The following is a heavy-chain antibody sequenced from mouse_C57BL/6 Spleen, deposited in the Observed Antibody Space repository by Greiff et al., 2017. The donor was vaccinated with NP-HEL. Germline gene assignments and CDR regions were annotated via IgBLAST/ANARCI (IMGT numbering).Heavy chain of an antibody. V-gene: IGHV1-53*01. Sequence: QVQLQQPGTELVKPGASVKLSCKASGYTFTSYWMHWVKQRPGQGLEWIGNINPSNGGTNYNEKFKSKATLTVDKASSTAYMQLSSLTSEDSAVYYCARRGYGSSYWYFDVWGTGTTVTVSS. CDR2: INPSNGGT. CDR3: ARRGYGSSYWYFDV. J-gene: IGHJ1*03. CDR1: GYTFTSYW. D-gene: IGHD1-1*01.